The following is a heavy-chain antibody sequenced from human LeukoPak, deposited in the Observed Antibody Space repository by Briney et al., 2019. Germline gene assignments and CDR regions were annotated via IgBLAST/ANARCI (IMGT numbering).Heavy chain of an antibody. V-gene: IGHV3-23*01. Sequence: PGGSLRLSCAASGFTFNSYAMSWVRQAPGKGLEWVSAISGSGGSTYYADSVKGRFTISRDNSKNTLYLQMNSLRAEDTAVYYCAKDRQTDDYGDYETDYWGQGTLVTVSS. D-gene: IGHD4-17*01. CDR1: GFTFNSYA. J-gene: IGHJ4*02. CDR2: ISGSGGST. CDR3: AKDRQTDDYGDYETDY.